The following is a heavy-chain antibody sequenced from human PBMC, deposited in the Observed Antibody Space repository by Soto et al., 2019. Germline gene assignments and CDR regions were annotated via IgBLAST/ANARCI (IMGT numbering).Heavy chain of an antibody. V-gene: IGHV1-69*13. CDR2: IIPIFGTA. CDR1: GYTFTSYA. J-gene: IGHJ6*02. D-gene: IGHD3-3*01. Sequence: GASVKVSCKASGYTFTSYAMHWVRQAPGQGLEWMGGIIPIFGTANYAQKFQGRVTITADESTSTAYMELSSLRSEDTAVYYCARARITIFGVVIIEAPYYGMDVWGQGTTVTVSS. CDR3: ARARITIFGVVIIEAPYYGMDV.